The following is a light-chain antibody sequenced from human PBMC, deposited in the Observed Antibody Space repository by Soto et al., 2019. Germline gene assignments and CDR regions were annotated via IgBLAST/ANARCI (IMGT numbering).Light chain of an antibody. CDR3: QQYNNRPPLT. CDR2: GAS. J-gene: IGKJ4*01. V-gene: IGKV3-15*01. CDR1: QSVSSN. Sequence: EIVMTQSPATLSVSPGERATLSCRASQSVSSNLAWYQQKPGQAPRLLIYGASTRATGIPARFSGSGSGTEFTLTISSLQSEDFAVYYCQQYNNRPPLTFGGGTKLDIK.